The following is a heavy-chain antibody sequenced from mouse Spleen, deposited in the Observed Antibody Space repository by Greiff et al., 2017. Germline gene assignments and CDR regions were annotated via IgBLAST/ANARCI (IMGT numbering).Heavy chain of an antibody. D-gene: IGHD2-4*01. CDR3: ACFDYDLAGDY. CDR1: GYSITSGYY. V-gene: IGHV3-6*01. CDR2: ISYDGSN. Sequence: EVKLQESGPGLVKPSQSLSLTCSVTGYSITSGYYWNWIRQFPGNKLEWMGYISYDGSNNYNPSLKNRISITRDTSKNQFFLKLNSVTTEDTATYYCACFDYDLAGDYWGQGTTLTVSS. J-gene: IGHJ2*01.